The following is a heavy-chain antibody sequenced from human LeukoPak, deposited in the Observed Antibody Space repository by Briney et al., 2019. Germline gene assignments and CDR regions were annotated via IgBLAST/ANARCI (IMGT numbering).Heavy chain of an antibody. Sequence: GGSLRLSCAASGFTFNNYWMHWVRQVPGKGLMWVSRSNGDGSDTTYADSVKGRFTISRDNRKNTLYLQMNSLRVEDTAVYYCARTERGGFFDYWCQGAVVTVPS. D-gene: IGHD2-21*02. CDR3: ARTERGGFFDY. J-gene: IGHJ4*02. V-gene: IGHV3-74*01. CDR1: GFTFNNYW. CDR2: SNGDGSDT.